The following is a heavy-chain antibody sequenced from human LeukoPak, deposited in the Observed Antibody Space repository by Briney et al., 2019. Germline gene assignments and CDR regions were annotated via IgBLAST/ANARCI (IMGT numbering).Heavy chain of an antibody. CDR2: INHSRST. CDR1: GGSFSGYY. V-gene: IGHV4-34*01. Sequence: PSETLSLTCAVYGGSFSGYYWSWIRQPPGKGLEWIGEINHSRSTNYNPSLKSRVTISVDTSKNQFSLKLSSVTAADTAVYYCAPLSSGTGWNWFDPWGQGTLVTVSS. CDR3: APLSSGTGWNWFDP. D-gene: IGHD6-19*01. J-gene: IGHJ5*02.